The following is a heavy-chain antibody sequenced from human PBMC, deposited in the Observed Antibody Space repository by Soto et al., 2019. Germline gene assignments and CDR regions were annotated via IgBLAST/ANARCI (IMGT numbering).Heavy chain of an antibody. V-gene: IGHV3-30-3*01. CDR3: ARDRHGYSSSWYNYYCYGMDV. J-gene: IGHJ6*02. CDR2: ISYDGSNK. Sequence: GGSLRLSCAASGFTFSSYAMHWVRQAPGKGLEWVAVISYDGSNKYYADSVKGRFTISRDNSKNTLYLQMNSLRAEDTAVYYCARDRHGYSSSWYNYYCYGMDVWGQGTTVTVSS. CDR1: GFTFSSYA. D-gene: IGHD6-13*01.